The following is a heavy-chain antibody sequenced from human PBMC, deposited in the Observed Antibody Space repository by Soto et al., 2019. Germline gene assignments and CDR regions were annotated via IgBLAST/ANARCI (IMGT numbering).Heavy chain of an antibody. CDR3: ARLNRPTVPFAP. D-gene: IGHD4-17*01. J-gene: IGHJ5*02. V-gene: IGHV4-39*01. CDR1: GGSISSSSYY. Sequence: SXPLSLTCIVSGGSISSSSYYWGGILQPPGKGLEWIGSIYYSGSTYYNPSLKSRVTISVDTSKNQFSLKLSSVTAADTAVYYCARLNRPTVPFAPWRQGTLVTVSS. CDR2: IYYSGST.